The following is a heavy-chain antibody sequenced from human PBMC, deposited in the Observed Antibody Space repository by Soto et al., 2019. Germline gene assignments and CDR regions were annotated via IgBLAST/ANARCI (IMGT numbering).Heavy chain of an antibody. CDR2: IYYSGST. J-gene: IGHJ5*01. CDR1: GGSISSGDYY. CDR3: ARGVFYYYCCSGLGNLFDF. D-gene: IGHD3-22*01. Sequence: PSETLSLTCTVSGGSISSGDYYWSWIRQPPGKGLEWIGYIYYSGSTYYNPSLKSRVTISVDTSKNQFSLKLSSVTAAATAVYYCARGVFYYYCCSGLGNLFDFGSQGSLVTVSA. V-gene: IGHV4-30-4*01.